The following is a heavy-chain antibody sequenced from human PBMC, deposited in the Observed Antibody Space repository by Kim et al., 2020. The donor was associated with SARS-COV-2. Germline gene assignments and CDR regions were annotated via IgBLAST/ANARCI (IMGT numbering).Heavy chain of an antibody. D-gene: IGHD4-4*01. CDR3: ARDPFRAFYSGGGWIPYYFDY. Sequence: GGSLRLSCAASGFTFSTYGMHWVRQAPGKGLEWVAVVWYDGSKKYYVDSVKGRFTISRDNSKNTLYLQMNSLRAEDTAVYYCARDPFRAFYSGGGWIPYYFDYWGQGTLVTVSS. V-gene: IGHV3-33*01. CDR1: GFTFSTYG. CDR2: VWYDGSKK. J-gene: IGHJ4*02.